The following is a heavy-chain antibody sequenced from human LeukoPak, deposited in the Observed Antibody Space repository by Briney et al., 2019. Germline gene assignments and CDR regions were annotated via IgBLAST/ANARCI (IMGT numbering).Heavy chain of an antibody. CDR1: GYNFTSYW. CDR3: ASAMDYYYYGMDV. J-gene: IGHJ6*02. Sequence: TGESLKISCKGSGYNFTSYWIGWVRQMPGKGLEWMGIIYPGDSDTRYSPSFQGQVTISADKSISTAYLQWSSLKASDTAMYYCASAMDYYYYGMDVWGQGTTVTVSS. V-gene: IGHV5-51*01. CDR2: IYPGDSDT.